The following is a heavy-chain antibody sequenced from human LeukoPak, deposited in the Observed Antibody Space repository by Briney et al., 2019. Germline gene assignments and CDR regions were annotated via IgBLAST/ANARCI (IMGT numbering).Heavy chain of an antibody. CDR3: AKDRATVTTWYFDL. J-gene: IGHJ2*01. D-gene: IGHD4-17*01. CDR1: GFTFSSYG. V-gene: IGHV3-33*06. Sequence: GRSLRLSCAASGFTFSSYGMHWVRQAPGKGLEWVAVIWYDGSNKYYADSVKGRFTISRDNSKNTLYLQMNSLRTEDTAVYYCAKDRATVTTWYFDLWGRGTLVTVSP. CDR2: IWYDGSNK.